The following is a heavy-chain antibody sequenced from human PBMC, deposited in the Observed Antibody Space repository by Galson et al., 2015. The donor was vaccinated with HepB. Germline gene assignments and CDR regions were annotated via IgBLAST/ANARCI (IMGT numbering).Heavy chain of an antibody. CDR3: AASSRGYSYGFDY. J-gene: IGHJ4*02. CDR2: IVVGSANT. Sequence: SVKVSCKASGFTFSSSAMHWVRQARGQRPEWIGWIVVGSANTNYAQKFQERVTIIRDMSTSTAYMELSSLRSEDTAVYYCAASSRGYSYGFDYWGQGTLVTVSS. D-gene: IGHD5-18*01. CDR1: GFTFSSSA. V-gene: IGHV1-58*02.